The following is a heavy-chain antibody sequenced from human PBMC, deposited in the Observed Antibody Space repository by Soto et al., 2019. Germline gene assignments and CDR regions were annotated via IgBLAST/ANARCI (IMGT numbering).Heavy chain of an antibody. D-gene: IGHD2-15*01. CDR1: GGSISSGGYY. Sequence: QVQLQESGPGLVKPSQTLSLTCTVSGGSISSGGYYWSWIRQHPGKGLEWIGYIYYSGSTYYNPSLKSRVTISVDTSKNQFSLKLSSVTAADTAVYYCARDRGTSHRGPVVVEVGMDVWGQGTTVTVSS. CDR3: ARDRGTSHRGPVVVEVGMDV. CDR2: IYYSGST. V-gene: IGHV4-31*03. J-gene: IGHJ6*02.